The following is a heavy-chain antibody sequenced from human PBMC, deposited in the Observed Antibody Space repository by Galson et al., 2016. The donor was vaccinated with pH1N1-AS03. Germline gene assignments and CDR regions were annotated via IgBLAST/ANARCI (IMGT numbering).Heavy chain of an antibody. D-gene: IGHD3-16*01. V-gene: IGHV3-53*01. J-gene: IGHJ5*02. CDR3: ATDRFGEPTT. CDR1: TFITRSNY. CDR2: IYHGEAGTS. Sequence: SLRLSCAGSTFITRSNYMSWVRQAPGKGLEWVSVIYHGEAGTSYYADSVKGRFTICRHISTNTVNLQMNNLRVEDPATYYFATDRFGEPTTWGQGTLIIVS.